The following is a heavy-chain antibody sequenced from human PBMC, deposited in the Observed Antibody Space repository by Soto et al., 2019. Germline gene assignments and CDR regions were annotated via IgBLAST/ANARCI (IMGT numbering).Heavy chain of an antibody. CDR3: ASYSSSSLYYYYGMDV. D-gene: IGHD6-6*01. CDR2: ISAYNGNT. Sequence: ASVKVSCKASGYTFTSYGISWVRQAPGQGLEWMGWISAYNGNTNYAQKLQGRVTMTTDTSTSTAYMELRSLRSDDTAVYYCASYSSSSLYYYYGMDVWGQGTTVTVSS. J-gene: IGHJ6*02. V-gene: IGHV1-18*04. CDR1: GYTFTSYG.